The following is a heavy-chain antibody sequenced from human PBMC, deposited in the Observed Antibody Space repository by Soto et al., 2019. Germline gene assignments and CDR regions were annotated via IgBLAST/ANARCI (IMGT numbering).Heavy chain of an antibody. CDR2: IYHSRST. V-gene: IGHV4-30-2*01. CDR1: GGSISSGGYS. J-gene: IGHJ4*02. CDR3: ARGPPLGY. Sequence: TLSLTCAVSGGSISSGGYSWSWIRQPPGKGLECIGYIYHSRSTYYNPSLKSRVTISVDRSKNQFSMKLSSVTAADTAVYYCARGPPLGYWGQGTLVTSPQ.